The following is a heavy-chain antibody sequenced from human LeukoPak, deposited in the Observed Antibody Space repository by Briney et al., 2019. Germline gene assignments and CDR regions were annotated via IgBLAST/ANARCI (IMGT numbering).Heavy chain of an antibody. CDR1: GGSISSGSYY. D-gene: IGHD2-15*01. CDR3: AIGVVVHLFDY. Sequence: SETLSLTCTVSGGSISSGSYYWSWIRQPAGKGLEWIGRIYSSGSTNYNPSLKSRVTISLDTSKNQFSLKLSSVTAADTAVYYCAIGVVVHLFDYWGQGTLVTVSS. V-gene: IGHV4-61*02. CDR2: IYSSGST. J-gene: IGHJ4*02.